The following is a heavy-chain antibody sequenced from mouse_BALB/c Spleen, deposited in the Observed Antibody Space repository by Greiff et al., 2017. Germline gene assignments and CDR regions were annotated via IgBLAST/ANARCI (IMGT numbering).Heavy chain of an antibody. CDR3: ARDYGSSGPYAMDY. V-gene: IGHV3-2*02. J-gene: IGHJ4*01. CDR1: GYSITSDYA. D-gene: IGHD1-1*01. Sequence: VKLMESGPGLVKPSQSLSLTCTVTGYSITSDYAWNWIRQFPGNKLEWMGYISYSGSTSYNPSLKSRISITRDTSKNQFFLQLNSVTTEDTATYYCARDYGSSGPYAMDYWGQGTSVTVSS. CDR2: ISYSGST.